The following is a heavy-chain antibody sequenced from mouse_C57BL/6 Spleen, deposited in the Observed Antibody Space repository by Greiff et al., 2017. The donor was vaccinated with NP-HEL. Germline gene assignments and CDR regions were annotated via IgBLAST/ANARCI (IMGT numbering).Heavy chain of an antibody. CDR3: ARALHFDV. CDR1: GFTFSSYA. Sequence: EVKVVESGGGLVKPGGSLKLSCAASGFTFSSYAMSWVRQTPEKRLEWVATISDGGSYTYYPDNVKGRFTISRDNAKNNLYLQMSHLKSEDTAMYYCARALHFDVWGTGTTVTVSS. V-gene: IGHV5-4*03. CDR2: ISDGGSYT. J-gene: IGHJ1*03.